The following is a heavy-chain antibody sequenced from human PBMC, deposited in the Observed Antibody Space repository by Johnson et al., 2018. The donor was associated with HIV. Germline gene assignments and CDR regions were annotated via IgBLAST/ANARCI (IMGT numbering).Heavy chain of an antibody. Sequence: EVQLVESGGGLVQPGGSLRLSCAASGFTVSSNYMHWASQAPGRRLEWASAVYSGGCTYYADSVTGRFTISRDNSKNTLYLQMNSLRADDSAVYYCASVNSGAFNFWGQGTMVTVSS. CDR3: ASVNSGAFNF. J-gene: IGHJ3*01. D-gene: IGHD3-10*01. CDR1: GFTVSSNY. CDR2: VYSGGCT. V-gene: IGHV3-66*01.